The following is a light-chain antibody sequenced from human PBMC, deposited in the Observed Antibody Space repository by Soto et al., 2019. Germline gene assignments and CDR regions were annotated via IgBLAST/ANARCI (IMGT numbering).Light chain of an antibody. CDR1: QSVSISS. V-gene: IGKV3-20*01. Sequence: EIVLTQSPGTLSLSPGERATLSCRASQSVSISSITWYQQKPGQAPRLLIYGASTRATGIPDRFSGSGSGTDFSLTISRLEPEDFAVYYCLQFDNSPLYTFGQGTKVEIK. CDR2: GAS. J-gene: IGKJ2*01. CDR3: LQFDNSPLYT.